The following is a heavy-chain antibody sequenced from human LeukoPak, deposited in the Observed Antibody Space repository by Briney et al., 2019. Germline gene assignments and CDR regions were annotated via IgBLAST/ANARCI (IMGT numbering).Heavy chain of an antibody. J-gene: IGHJ4*02. D-gene: IGHD3-10*01. CDR3: ARRSYYYGSGTDY. Sequence: SETLSLTCGVSGYSISSGYYWGWIRQPPGKGLGWIGSIYHSGSTYYNPSLKSRVTISVDTSKNQFSLKLSSVTAADTAVYYCARRSYYYGSGTDYWGQGTLVTVSS. CDR1: GYSISSGYY. V-gene: IGHV4-38-2*01. CDR2: IYHSGST.